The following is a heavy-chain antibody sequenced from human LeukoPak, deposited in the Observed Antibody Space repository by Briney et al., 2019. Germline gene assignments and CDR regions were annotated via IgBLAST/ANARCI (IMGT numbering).Heavy chain of an antibody. D-gene: IGHD2-2*01. V-gene: IGHV3-23*01. CDR2: ISGSGGST. J-gene: IGHJ3*02. CDR3: AKVLLGDIVVVPADAFDI. Sequence: PGGSLRLSCAGSEFTFSSYAMSWVRQAPGKGLEWVSAISGSGGSTYYADSVKGRFTISRDNSKNTLYLQMNSLRAEDTAVYYCAKVLLGDIVVVPADAFDIWGQGTMVTVSS. CDR1: EFTFSSYA.